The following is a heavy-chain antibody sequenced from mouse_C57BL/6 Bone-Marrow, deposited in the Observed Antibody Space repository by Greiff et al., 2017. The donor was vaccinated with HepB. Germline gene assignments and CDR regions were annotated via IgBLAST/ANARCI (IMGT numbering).Heavy chain of an antibody. J-gene: IGHJ3*01. D-gene: IGHD5-1*01. V-gene: IGHV1-50*01. CDR3: ATLSYLLSWFAY. CDR2: IDPSDSYI. CDR1: GYTFTSYW. Sequence: VQLQQPGAEFVKPGASVKLSCKASGYTFTSYWMPWVKQRPGQGLEWIGEIDPSDSYINYNQKFKGQATLTVDTTSSTAYMQLSSLTSEDSAVYDCATLSYLLSWFAYWGQGTRVTVSA.